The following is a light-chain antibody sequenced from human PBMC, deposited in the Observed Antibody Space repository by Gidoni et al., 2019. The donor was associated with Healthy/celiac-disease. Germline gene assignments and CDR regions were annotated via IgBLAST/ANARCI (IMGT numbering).Light chain of an antibody. V-gene: IGLV1-51*01. CDR1: SSNIVNNY. CDR2: DNN. J-gene: IGLJ1*01. CDR3: GTWDSSLSAGV. Sequence: QSVLTQPPSVSAASGQKVTISCSGSSSNIVNNYVSWYQQLPGTAPKRLSYDNNKRPSGIPDRFSGSKSGTSATLGITGLQTGDEADYYCGTWDSSLSAGVFGTGTKVTVL.